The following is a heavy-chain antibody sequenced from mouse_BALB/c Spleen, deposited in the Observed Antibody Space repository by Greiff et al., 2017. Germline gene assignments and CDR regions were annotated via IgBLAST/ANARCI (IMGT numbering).Heavy chain of an antibody. CDR2: ISSGGSYT. CDR3: ARGGGNYGYFDY. J-gene: IGHJ2*01. D-gene: IGHD2-1*01. V-gene: IGHV5-9-4*01. CDR1: GFTFSSYA. Sequence: EVKVVESGGGLVKPGGSLKLSCAASGFTFSSYAMSWVRQSPEKRLEWVAEISSGGSYTYYPDTVTGRFTISRDNAKNTLYLEMSSLRSEDTAMYYCARGGGNYGYFDYWGQGTTLTVSS.